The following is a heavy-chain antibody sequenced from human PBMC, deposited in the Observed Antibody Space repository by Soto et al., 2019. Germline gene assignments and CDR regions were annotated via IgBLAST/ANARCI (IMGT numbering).Heavy chain of an antibody. CDR1: GGSISSYY. J-gene: IGHJ6*03. D-gene: IGHD2-2*01. V-gene: IGHV4-59*01. CDR2: IYYSGST. CDR3: ARSLSYCSSTSCYYYYYYYMDV. Sequence: QVQLQESGPGLVKPSETLSLTCTVSGGSISSYYWSWIRQPPGKGLEWIGYIYYSGSTNYNPSLPSRVTISVDTSKNQFSLKLSSVTAADTAVYYCARSLSYCSSTSCYYYYYYYMDVWGKGTTVTVSS.